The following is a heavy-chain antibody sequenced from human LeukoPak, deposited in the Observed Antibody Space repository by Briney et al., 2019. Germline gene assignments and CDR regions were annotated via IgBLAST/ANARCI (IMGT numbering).Heavy chain of an antibody. CDR2: IYTSGST. CDR3: ARALTMVRGVITYFDY. J-gene: IGHJ4*02. D-gene: IGHD3-10*01. Sequence: SETLSLTCTVSGGSISSYYWSWIRQPAGKGLEWIGRIYTSGSTNYNPSLKSRVTMSVDTSKNQFSLKLSSVTAADTAVYYCARALTMVRGVITYFDYWGQGTLVTVSS. V-gene: IGHV4-4*07. CDR1: GGSISSYY.